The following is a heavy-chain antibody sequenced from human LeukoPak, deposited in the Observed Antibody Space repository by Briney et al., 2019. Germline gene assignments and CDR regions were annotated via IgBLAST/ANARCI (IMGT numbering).Heavy chain of an antibody. CDR3: ARVGGKNCGGDCYMIDY. D-gene: IGHD2-21*02. CDR2: IYPGDSDT. J-gene: IGHJ4*02. CDR1: GYSFTSYW. Sequence: GESLKISCKGSGYSFTSYWISWVRQMPGKGLEWMGIIYPGDSDTRYSPSFRGQVTISADKSISTAYLQWSSLKASDTAMYYCARVGGKNCGGDCYMIDYWGQGTLAIVSS. V-gene: IGHV5-51*01.